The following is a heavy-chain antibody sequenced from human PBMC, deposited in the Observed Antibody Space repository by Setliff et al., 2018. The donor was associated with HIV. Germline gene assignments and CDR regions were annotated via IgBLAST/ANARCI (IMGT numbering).Heavy chain of an antibody. J-gene: IGHJ6*02. CDR1: GFTFRDYA. CDR2: IYYDANNQ. D-gene: IGHD3-10*01. V-gene: IGHV3-30*03. Sequence: GGSLRLSCAASGFTFRDYAMIWVRQAPGKGLEWVAFIYYDANNQYYADSVKGRFTISRDNSKNTLYPQMNSLRAEDTAVYYCARSVIGYYYYGMDVWGQGTLVTVSS. CDR3: ARSVIGYYYYGMDV.